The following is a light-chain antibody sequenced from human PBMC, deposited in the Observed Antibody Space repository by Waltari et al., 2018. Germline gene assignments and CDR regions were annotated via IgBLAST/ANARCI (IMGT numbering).Light chain of an antibody. CDR2: RDS. CDR1: TIGNRI. Sequence: SYDLTQPLSVSVALGQTARLTCGGNTIGNRILHWYQQRPGQAPVLVIYRDSNRPSGIPERFSGSNSGNRATLTISRAQAGDEADYYCQLWDSSTVVFGGGTRLTVL. J-gene: IGLJ2*01. CDR3: QLWDSSTVV. V-gene: IGLV3-9*01.